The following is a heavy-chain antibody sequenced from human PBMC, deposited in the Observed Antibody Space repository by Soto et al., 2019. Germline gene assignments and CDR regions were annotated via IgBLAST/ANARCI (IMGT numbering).Heavy chain of an antibody. CDR2: IYYSGST. CDR1: GGSISSSSYY. Sequence: PSETLSLTCTVSGGSISSSSYYWGWIRQPPGKGLEWIGSIYYSGSTYYNPSLKSRVTISVDTSKNQFSLKLSSVTAADTAVYYCARQLLWFGELSNLDYFDYWGQGTLVTVSS. J-gene: IGHJ4*02. D-gene: IGHD3-10*01. CDR3: ARQLLWFGELSNLDYFDY. V-gene: IGHV4-39*01.